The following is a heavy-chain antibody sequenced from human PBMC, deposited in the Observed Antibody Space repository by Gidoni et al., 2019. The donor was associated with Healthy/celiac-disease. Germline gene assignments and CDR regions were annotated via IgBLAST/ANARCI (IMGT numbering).Heavy chain of an antibody. D-gene: IGHD6-19*01. CDR1: GGSISSYY. J-gene: IGHJ4*02. V-gene: IGHV4-59*08. CDR2: IYYSGST. Sequence: QEQLQESGPGLVKPSETLSLTCTVSGGSISSYYWSWIRQPPGKGLEWIGYIYYSGSTNYNPSLKSRVTISVDTSKNQFSLKLSSVTAADTAVYYCARQGVGGWTPFDYWGQGTLVTVSS. CDR3: ARQGVGGWTPFDY.